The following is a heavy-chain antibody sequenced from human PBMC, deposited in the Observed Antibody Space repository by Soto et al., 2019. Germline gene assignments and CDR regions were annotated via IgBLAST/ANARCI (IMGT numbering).Heavy chain of an antibody. J-gene: IGHJ4*02. D-gene: IGHD5-12*01. V-gene: IGHV3-21*01. CDR2: ISSSSSYI. CDR3: ARARRGGYDYQDY. CDR1: GVTFSSYS. Sequence: EVQLVESGGGMVKPGGSLRLSCAASGVTFSSYSMNWVRQAPGKGLEWVSSISSSSSYIYYADSVKGRFTISRDNAKTSLYLQMNSLRAEDTAVYYCARARRGGYDYQDYWGQGTLVTVSS.